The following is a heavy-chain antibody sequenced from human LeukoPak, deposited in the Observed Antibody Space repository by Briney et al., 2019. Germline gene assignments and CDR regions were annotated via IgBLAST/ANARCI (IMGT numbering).Heavy chain of an antibody. D-gene: IGHD6-13*01. CDR3: ARVSSTTWYLDY. CDR1: GFTFSSYS. V-gene: IGHV3-48*01. J-gene: IGHJ4*02. Sequence: GGSLRLSCAASGFTFSSYSMNWVRRAPGKGLEWVSYISTSSRIIYQADSVKGRFTISRDNVKNSLYLQMNSLRVEDTALYYCARVSSTTWYLDYWGQGTLVTVSS. CDR2: ISTSSRII.